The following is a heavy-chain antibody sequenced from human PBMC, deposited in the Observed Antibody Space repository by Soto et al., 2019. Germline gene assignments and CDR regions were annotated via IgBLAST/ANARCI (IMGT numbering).Heavy chain of an antibody. Sequence: QTGGSLRLSCAVSGFTFSTCGMNWVRQAPRKGLEWVSYISGSGTTIYYADSVKGRFTISRDNAKDSLYLQMDSLRDEDTAVYFCARCSRNACYSYGVDVWGQGATVTVSS. D-gene: IGHD2-2*01. V-gene: IGHV3-48*02. J-gene: IGHJ6*02. CDR3: ARCSRNACYSYGVDV. CDR2: ISGSGTTI. CDR1: GFTFSTCG.